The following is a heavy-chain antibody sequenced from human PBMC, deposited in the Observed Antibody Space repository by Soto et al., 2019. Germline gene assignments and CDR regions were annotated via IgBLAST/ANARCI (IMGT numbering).Heavy chain of an antibody. J-gene: IGHJ4*02. V-gene: IGHV1-18*01. CDR1: GYTSTSYG. Sequence: ASVKVSCKASGYTSTSYGISWVRQAPGQGLEWMGWISAYNGNTNYAQKLQGRVTMTTDTSTSTAYMELRSLRSDDTAVYYCAGDLYSSPDLGYWGEGPLVTVSS. CDR2: ISAYNGNT. D-gene: IGHD6-13*01. CDR3: AGDLYSSPDLGY.